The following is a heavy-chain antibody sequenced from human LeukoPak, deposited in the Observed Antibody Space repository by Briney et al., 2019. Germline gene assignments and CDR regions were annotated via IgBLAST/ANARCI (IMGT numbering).Heavy chain of an antibody. CDR1: GFTFSSYG. Sequence: GGTLGLSCAASGFTFSSYGMHWVRQAPGKGLEWVAFIRYDGSKKYYADSVKGRFTISRDNSKNTLDLQMNSLRAEDTAVYYCAKDRSGSLNWGQGTLVTVSS. CDR2: IRYDGSKK. CDR3: AKDRSGSLN. D-gene: IGHD1-26*01. J-gene: IGHJ4*02. V-gene: IGHV3-30*02.